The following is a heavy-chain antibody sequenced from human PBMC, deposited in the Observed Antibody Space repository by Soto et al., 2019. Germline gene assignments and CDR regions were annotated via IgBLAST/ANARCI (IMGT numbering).Heavy chain of an antibody. Sequence: SVKVSCKASGGTFSSYAISWVRQAPGQGLEWMGGIIPIFGTANYAQKFQGRVTITADESTSTAYMELSSLRSEDTAVYYCARGIIPYSSGFEARHYYYYGMDVWGQGTTVTVSS. J-gene: IGHJ6*02. CDR1: GGTFSSYA. D-gene: IGHD6-19*01. CDR2: IIPIFGTA. CDR3: ARGIIPYSSGFEARHYYYYGMDV. V-gene: IGHV1-69*13.